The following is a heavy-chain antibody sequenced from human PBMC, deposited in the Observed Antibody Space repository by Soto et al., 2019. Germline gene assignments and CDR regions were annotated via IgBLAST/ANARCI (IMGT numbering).Heavy chain of an antibody. D-gene: IGHD4-4*01. CDR3: ARRGNDYSNARAFDY. V-gene: IGHV4-39*01. J-gene: IGHJ4*02. CDR1: GGSISSSSYY. Sequence: SETLSLTCTVSGGSISSSSYYWGWIRQPPGKGLEWIGSIYYSGSTYYNPSLKSRVTISVDTSKNQFSLKLSSVTAADTAVYYCARRGNDYSNARAFDYWGQGTLVTVSS. CDR2: IYYSGST.